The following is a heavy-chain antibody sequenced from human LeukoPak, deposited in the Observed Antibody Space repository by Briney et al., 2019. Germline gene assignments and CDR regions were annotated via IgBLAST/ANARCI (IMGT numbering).Heavy chain of an antibody. CDR2: IWYDGSNK. Sequence: GGSLRLSCAASGFTFSSYSMNWVRQAPGKGLEWVAVIWYDGSNKYYVDSVKGRFTISRDNSKNMLYLRMNSLRVEDTAIYYCARMSEIWGQGTLVTVSS. J-gene: IGHJ4*02. CDR3: ARMSEI. V-gene: IGHV3-33*08. CDR1: GFTFSSYS.